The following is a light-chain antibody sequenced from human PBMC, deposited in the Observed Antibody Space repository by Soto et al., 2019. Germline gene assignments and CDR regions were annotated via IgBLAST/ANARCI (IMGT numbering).Light chain of an antibody. CDR1: QSVSSN. J-gene: IGKJ1*01. Sequence: EVVMTQSPATLSVSPGERATLSCRASQSVSSNLAWYQQKPGQAPRLLIYGASTRATGIPARFSGSGSGTECTRTGGSLQCEEGAVYYCQRDNDWRPWTFGRGTKVEIK. CDR3: QRDNDWRPWT. V-gene: IGKV3-15*01. CDR2: GAS.